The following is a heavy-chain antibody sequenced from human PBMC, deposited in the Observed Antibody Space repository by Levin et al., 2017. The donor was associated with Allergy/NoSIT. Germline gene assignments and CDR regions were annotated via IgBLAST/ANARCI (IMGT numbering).Heavy chain of an antibody. Sequence: GGSLRLSCAASGITVNGNHMGWVRQAPGKGLEWVSNIRDSGSTHYADSVKDRFIMSRDNSKNILYLQMSSLRADDTAVYYCGTSGRRWGPDAFDIWGQGTMVTVSS. D-gene: IGHD3-10*01. V-gene: IGHV3-66*01. CDR1: GITVNGNH. CDR3: GTSGRRWGPDAFDI. J-gene: IGHJ3*02. CDR2: IRDSGST.